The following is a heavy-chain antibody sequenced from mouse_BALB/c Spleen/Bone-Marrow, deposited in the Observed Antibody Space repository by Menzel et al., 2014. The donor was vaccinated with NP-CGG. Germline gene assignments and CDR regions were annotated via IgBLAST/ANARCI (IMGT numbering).Heavy chain of an antibody. Sequence: EVQLQQSGAELVKPGASVKLSCTASGFNIKDTYMHWGRRRPEQGLEGIGRIDPANGNTKYDPKFQGKATITADTSSNTAYLQLSSLTSEDTAVYYCARWEYYAMDYWGQGTSVTVSS. D-gene: IGHD4-1*01. CDR3: ARWEYYAMDY. V-gene: IGHV14-3*02. J-gene: IGHJ4*01. CDR1: GFNIKDTY. CDR2: IDPANGNT.